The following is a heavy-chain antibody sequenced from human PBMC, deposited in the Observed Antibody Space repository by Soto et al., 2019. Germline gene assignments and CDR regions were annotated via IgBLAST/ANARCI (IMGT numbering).Heavy chain of an antibody. J-gene: IGHJ4*02. CDR2: IYSGGST. CDR3: ARARQVEYYFDY. V-gene: IGHV3-66*01. CDR1: GFTFSSYA. Sequence: GGSLGLSCAASGFTFSSYAMSWVRQAPGKGLEWVSVIYSGGSTYYADSVKGRFTISRDNSKNTLYLQMNSLRAEDTAVYYCARARQVEYYFDYWGQGTLVTVSS. D-gene: IGHD2-2*01.